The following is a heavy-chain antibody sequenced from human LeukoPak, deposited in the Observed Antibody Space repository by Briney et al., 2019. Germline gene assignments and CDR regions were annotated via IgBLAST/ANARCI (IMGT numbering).Heavy chain of an antibody. D-gene: IGHD5-12*01. J-gene: IGHJ4*02. CDR3: ARHLYSGYDRVFDY. CDR2: IYYNGIT. V-gene: IGHV4-59*08. Sequence: SETLPLTCTVSGGSISNYYWIWIRQPPGKGLEWIGYIYYNGITNYNPSLKSRVTISVDTSKNQFSLKLSSVTAADTALYYCARHLYSGYDRVFDYWGQGILVTVSS. CDR1: GGSISNYY.